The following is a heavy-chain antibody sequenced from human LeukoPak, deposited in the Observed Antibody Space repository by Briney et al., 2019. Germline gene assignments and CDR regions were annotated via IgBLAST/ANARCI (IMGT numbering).Heavy chain of an antibody. V-gene: IGHV3-23*01. Sequence: HSGASLRLSCAASGFTFSSYAMSWVRQAPGKGLEWVSAISGSGGSTYYADSVKGRFTIPRDNSKNTLYLQMNSLRAEDTVVYYCARANDFWSGYYTSAFDYWGQGTLVTVSS. J-gene: IGHJ4*02. CDR1: GFTFSSYA. D-gene: IGHD3-3*01. CDR2: ISGSGGST. CDR3: ARANDFWSGYYTSAFDY.